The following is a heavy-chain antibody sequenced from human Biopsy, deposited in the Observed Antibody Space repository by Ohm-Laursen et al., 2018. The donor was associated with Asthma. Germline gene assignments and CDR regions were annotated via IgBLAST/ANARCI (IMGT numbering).Heavy chain of an antibody. CDR2: ISSSGSTT. Sequence: SPRLSCAASGFSFSDYYMTWMRQAPGKGLEWAPSISSSGSTTYPAESVKGRFTISRDNAQKSLFLQMGSLRAEDTAIYYCARVFESSEWGPFYHFGLDVWGQGTTVAVSS. J-gene: IGHJ6*02. CDR1: GFSFSDYY. D-gene: IGHD6-25*01. CDR3: ARVFESSEWGPFYHFGLDV. V-gene: IGHV3-11*01.